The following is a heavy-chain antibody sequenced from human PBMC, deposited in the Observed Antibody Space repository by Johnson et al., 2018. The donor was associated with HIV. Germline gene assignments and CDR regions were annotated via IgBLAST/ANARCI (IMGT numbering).Heavy chain of an antibody. Sequence: VQLVESGGGVVQPGRSLRLSCAASGFTFSSYAMNWVRQAPGKGLEWVSAISGSGGSTYYADSVKGRFTISRDNSKNTLYLQMNSLRAEGTAVYYCAKGLQLRGYYDNSVYYDAFDIWGQGTMVTVSS. D-gene: IGHD3-22*01. V-gene: IGHV3-23*04. CDR3: AKGLQLRGYYDNSVYYDAFDI. CDR1: GFTFSSYA. CDR2: ISGSGGST. J-gene: IGHJ3*02.